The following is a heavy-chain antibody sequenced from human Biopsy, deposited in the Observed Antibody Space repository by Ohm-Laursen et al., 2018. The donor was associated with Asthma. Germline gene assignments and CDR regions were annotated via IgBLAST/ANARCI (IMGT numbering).Heavy chain of an antibody. CDR2: IYSGGTS. D-gene: IGHD3-22*01. J-gene: IGHJ4*02. CDR3: ARGDSSNWSHYYFDY. V-gene: IGHV3-53*01. CDR1: GFTVSRDH. Sequence: GSLRLSCSASGFTVSRDHMFWVRQAPGKGLEWVSVIYSGGTSRTADSVRGRFTISRDFSKNTLHLQMHSLRVEDTAVYYCARGDSSNWSHYYFDYWGQGTLVTVSS.